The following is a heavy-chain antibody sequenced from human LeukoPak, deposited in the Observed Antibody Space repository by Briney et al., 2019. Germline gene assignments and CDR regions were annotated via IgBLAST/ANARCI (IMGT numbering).Heavy chain of an antibody. V-gene: IGHV7-4-1*02. CDR2: INTNTGNP. J-gene: IGHJ4*02. Sequence: ASGTVSCKASGYTFTSYAMNWVRQAPGQGLEWMGWINTNTGNPTYAQGFTGRFVFSLDTSVSTAYLQISSLKAEDTAVYYCARRGSGYDLIFGYWGQGTLVTVSS. CDR1: GYTFTSYA. D-gene: IGHD5-12*01. CDR3: ARRGSGYDLIFGY.